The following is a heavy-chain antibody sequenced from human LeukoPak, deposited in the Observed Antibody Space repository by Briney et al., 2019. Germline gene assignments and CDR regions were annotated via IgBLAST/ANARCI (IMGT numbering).Heavy chain of an antibody. V-gene: IGHV1-46*01. CDR2: INPSGGST. CDR1: GYTFTSYY. CDR3: AREPGGGANYYYMDV. J-gene: IGHJ6*03. D-gene: IGHD3-16*01. Sequence: APVKVSCKASGYTFTSYYMHWVRQAPGQGLEWMGIINPSGGSTSYAQKFQGRVTMTRDTSTGTVYMELSSLRSEDTAVYYCAREPGGGANYYYMDVWGKGTTVTVSS.